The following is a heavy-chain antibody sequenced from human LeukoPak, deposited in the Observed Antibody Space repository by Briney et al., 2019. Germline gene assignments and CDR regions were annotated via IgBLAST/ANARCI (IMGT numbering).Heavy chain of an antibody. CDR3: ARAPREVAATDY. D-gene: IGHD2-15*01. CDR1: GYTFTVYY. J-gene: IGHJ4*02. V-gene: IGHV1-2*02. CDR2: LVPNSGAT. Sequence: ASVKVSCKASGYTFTVYYIHWMRQAPGQGLEWMGWLVPNSGATNYAQKFQGRVTMTRDTSISTAYMELSRLRSDDTAVYYCARAPREVAATDYWGQGTLVTVSS.